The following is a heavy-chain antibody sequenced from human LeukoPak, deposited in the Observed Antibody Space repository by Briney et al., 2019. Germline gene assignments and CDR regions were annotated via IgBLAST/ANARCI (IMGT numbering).Heavy chain of an antibody. CDR3: TRGYPGRRSMPGFGY. Sequence: PGGPLRLPCEASGFTFSDYWMHWLPQAPGKALVWVSRDNSDVSSRAYADSVKGRFTVARDNAKSTLYLQMNSLRAEDTAVYYCTRGYPGRRSMPGFGYWGQGALVAVSS. CDR2: DNSDVSSR. CDR1: GFTFSDYW. D-gene: IGHD2-2*01. V-gene: IGHV3-74*01. J-gene: IGHJ4*02.